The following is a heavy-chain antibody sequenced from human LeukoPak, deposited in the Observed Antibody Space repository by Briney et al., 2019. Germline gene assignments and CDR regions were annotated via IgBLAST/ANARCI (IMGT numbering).Heavy chain of an antibody. CDR3: ARDQGYSSSWSLYNWFDP. D-gene: IGHD6-13*01. CDR1: GGSISSGGYY. J-gene: IGHJ5*02. Sequence: SETLSLTCTVSGGSISSGGYYWSWIRQHPGKGLEWIGYIYYSGSTYYNPSLKSRVTISVDTPKNQFSLKLSSVTAADTAVYYCARDQGYSSSWSLYNWFDPWGQGTLVTVSS. CDR2: IYYSGST. V-gene: IGHV4-31*03.